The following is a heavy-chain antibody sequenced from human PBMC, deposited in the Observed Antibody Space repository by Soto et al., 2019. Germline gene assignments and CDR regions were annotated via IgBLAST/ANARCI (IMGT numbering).Heavy chain of an antibody. J-gene: IGHJ4*02. CDR1: GFNFSDYY. CDR3: ATGLKDTSNRPSFDS. D-gene: IGHD2-8*01. CDR2: ILSLESHR. Sequence: GGSLRLSCSGFGFNFSDYYMNWIRQSPVKGLEWVSSILSLESHRYYAASVMGRFSVSRDNAKRSLFLQMNNLRAEDTGIYFCATGLKDTSNRPSFDSWGPGAPVTVSS. V-gene: IGHV3-11*01.